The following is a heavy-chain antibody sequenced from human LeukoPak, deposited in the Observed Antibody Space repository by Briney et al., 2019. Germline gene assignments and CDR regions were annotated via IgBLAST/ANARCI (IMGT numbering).Heavy chain of an antibody. V-gene: IGHV3-15*05. Sequence: GGSLRLSCAASGFTISRYWMNWVRQAPGKGLEWVGRIKSKTDGGTTDYAAPVKGRFTISRDDSKNTLYLQMSSLRVEDTAVYYCVRGVPVTPGIDYWGQETLVTVSS. CDR2: IKSKTDGGTT. CDR3: VRGVPVTPGIDY. CDR1: GFTISRYW. D-gene: IGHD2-2*01. J-gene: IGHJ4*02.